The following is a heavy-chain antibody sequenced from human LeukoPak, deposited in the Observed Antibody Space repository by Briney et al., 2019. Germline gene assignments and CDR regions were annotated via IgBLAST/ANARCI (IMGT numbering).Heavy chain of an antibody. Sequence: ASVKVSCKASGYTFTSYYTHWVRQAPGQGLEWMGIINPSGGSTSYAQKFQGRVTMTRDTSTSTVYMELSSLRSEDTAVYYCARAIKTVPRMTENYFDYWGQGTLVTVSS. V-gene: IGHV1-46*01. CDR3: ARAIKTVPRMTENYFDY. D-gene: IGHD2-2*02. CDR2: INPSGGST. CDR1: GYTFTSYY. J-gene: IGHJ4*02.